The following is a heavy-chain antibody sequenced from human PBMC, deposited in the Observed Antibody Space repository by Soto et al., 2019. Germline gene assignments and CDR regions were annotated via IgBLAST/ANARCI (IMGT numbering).Heavy chain of an antibody. CDR3: ARDSGYCSGGSCYLTSHWAFDS. J-gene: IGHJ3*02. V-gene: IGHV4-59*01. CDR1: GGSISSYY. CDR2: IYYSGST. D-gene: IGHD2-15*01. Sequence: PSETLSLTCTVSGGSISSYYWSWIRQPPGKGLEWIGYIYYSGSTNYNPSLKSRVTISVDTSKNQFSLKLSSVTAADTAVYYCARDSGYCSGGSCYLTSHWAFDSWGQGTMVTVSS.